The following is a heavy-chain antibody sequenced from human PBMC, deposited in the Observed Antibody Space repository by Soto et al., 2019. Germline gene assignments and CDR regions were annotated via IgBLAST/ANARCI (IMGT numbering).Heavy chain of an antibody. V-gene: IGHV4-39*01. CDR1: GGSISSSSYY. CDR2: IYYSGST. Sequence: QLQLQESGPGLVKPSETLSLTCTVSGGSISSSSYYWGWIRQPPGKGLEWIGSIYYSGSTYYNPSLKSRVPISVDTSKNQFSLKLSSVAAADTAVYYCARQGAVAGTHYFDYWGQGTLVTVSS. CDR3: ARQGAVAGTHYFDY. D-gene: IGHD6-19*01. J-gene: IGHJ4*02.